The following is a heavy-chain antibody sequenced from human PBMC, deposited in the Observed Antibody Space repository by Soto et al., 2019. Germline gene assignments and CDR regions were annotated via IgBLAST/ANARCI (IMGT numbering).Heavy chain of an antibody. Sequence: SGPTLVNPTHTLTLTCTFSGFSLSTSGMCVSWIRQPPGKALEWLALIDWDDDKYYSTSLKTRLTISKDTSKNQVVLTMTNMDPVETATYYCARISRGGSSCAYYYYGMDVWGQGTTVTVSS. D-gene: IGHD6-13*01. CDR3: ARISRGGSSCAYYYYGMDV. V-gene: IGHV2-70*01. J-gene: IGHJ6*01. CDR2: IDWDDDK. CDR1: GFSLSTSGMC.